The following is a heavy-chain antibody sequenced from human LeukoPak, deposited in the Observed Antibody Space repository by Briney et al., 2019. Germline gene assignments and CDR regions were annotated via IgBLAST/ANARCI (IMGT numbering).Heavy chain of an antibody. J-gene: IGHJ4*02. V-gene: IGHV3-23*01. CDR3: AKDHTPTTTSIYFDY. CDR1: GFTFNMYW. Sequence: PGGPLRLSCAASGFTFNMYWMHWVRQVPGKGLVWVSAISGSGGITYYADSVKGRFTISRDNSKNTLFLQMNSLRAEDTAVYYCAKDHTPTTTSIYFDYWGQGTLVTVSS. D-gene: IGHD3-9*01. CDR2: ISGSGGIT.